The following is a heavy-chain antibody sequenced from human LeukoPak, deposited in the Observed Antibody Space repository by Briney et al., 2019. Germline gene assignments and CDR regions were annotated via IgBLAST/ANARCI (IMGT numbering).Heavy chain of an antibody. CDR2: INHSGST. CDR3: ARGPLLYGSGSYYYGGTTVFDN. Sequence: SETLSLTCAVYGGSFSGYYWSWIRQPPGKGLEWIGEINHSGSTNYNPSLKSRVTISVDTSKNQFSLKLSSVTAADTAVYYCARGPLLYGSGSYYYGGTTVFDNWGQGTLVTVSS. CDR1: GGSFSGYY. D-gene: IGHD3-10*01. J-gene: IGHJ4*02. V-gene: IGHV4-34*01.